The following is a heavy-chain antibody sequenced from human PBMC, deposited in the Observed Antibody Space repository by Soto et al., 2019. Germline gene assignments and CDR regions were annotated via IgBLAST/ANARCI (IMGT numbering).Heavy chain of an antibody. CDR2: IGTAGDT. CDR3: ARGGYPPSQYYDFWSGYYIHYYYMDV. D-gene: IGHD3-3*01. CDR1: GFTFSSYD. V-gene: IGHV3-13*01. Sequence: EVQLVESGGGLVQPAGSLRLSCAASGFTFSSYDMHWVRQATGKGLEWVSAIGTAGDTYYPGSVKGRFTISRENAKNSLYLHMNSLRAGDTAVYYCARGGYPPSQYYDFWSGYYIHYYYMDVWGKGTTVTVSS. J-gene: IGHJ6*03.